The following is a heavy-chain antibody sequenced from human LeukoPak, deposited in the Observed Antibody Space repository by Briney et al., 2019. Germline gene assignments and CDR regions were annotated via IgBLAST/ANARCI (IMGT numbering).Heavy chain of an antibody. CDR2: IYYSGST. J-gene: IGHJ5*02. V-gene: IGHV4-59*01. Sequence: SETLSLTCTVSGGSISSYYWSWIRQPPGKGLEWVGYIYYSGSTNYNPSLKRRVTISVDTSKKQFSLKLSSVTAADKAVYYCARGLAPPDYGSGSSLPPYNCFDPWGQGTLVTVSS. D-gene: IGHD3-10*01. CDR3: ARGLAPPDYGSGSSLPPYNCFDP. CDR1: GGSISSYY.